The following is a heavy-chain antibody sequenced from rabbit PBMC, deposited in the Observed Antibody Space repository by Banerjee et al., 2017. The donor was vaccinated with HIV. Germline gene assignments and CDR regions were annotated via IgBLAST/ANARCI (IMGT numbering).Heavy chain of an antibody. J-gene: IGHJ4*01. CDR2: IRTGDTRT. CDR3: VRWGIGSSYGILDL. Sequence: QEQLEESGGGLVKPEGSLTLTCTATGFSFSSNYYMCWVRQAPGKGLEWIACIRTGDTRTFYANWAKGRFTISKTSSTTVTLQMTSLTVADTATYLCVRWGIGSSYGILDLWGPGTLVTVS. CDR1: GFSFSSNYY. D-gene: IGHD8-1*01. V-gene: IGHV1S45*01.